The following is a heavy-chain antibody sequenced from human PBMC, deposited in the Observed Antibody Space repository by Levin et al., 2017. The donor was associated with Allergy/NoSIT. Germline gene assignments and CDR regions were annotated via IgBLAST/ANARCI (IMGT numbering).Heavy chain of an antibody. CDR1: GFTFSDVW. Sequence: GGSLRLSCAASGFTFSDVWMTWFRQTPGKGLEWVGRIKMSADGGTTDYAAPVKGRFSISRDDSSSMVFLQMNSLKTDDTAVYYFCSGYLSECFHAFYIWGQGTVVTVSS. J-gene: IGHJ3*02. CDR3: CSGYLSECFHAFYI. D-gene: IGHD3/OR15-3a*01. V-gene: IGHV3-15*01. CDR2: IKMSADGGTT.